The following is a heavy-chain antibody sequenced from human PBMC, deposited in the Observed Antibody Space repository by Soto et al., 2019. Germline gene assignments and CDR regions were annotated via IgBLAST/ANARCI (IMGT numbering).Heavy chain of an antibody. CDR3: ARGVTQYYDYIWGTYRFGFFDY. Sequence: SETLSLTCTVSGGSISSSNYYWGWIRQPPGKGLEWLGSIFSSGGTYYKPSLKSRVTIPVDTSKNQFSLKLSSMTAADTAVYFCARGVTQYYDYIWGTYRFGFFDYWGQGTLVTVSS. D-gene: IGHD3-16*02. CDR1: GGSISSSNYY. CDR2: IFSSGGT. V-gene: IGHV4-39*01. J-gene: IGHJ4*02.